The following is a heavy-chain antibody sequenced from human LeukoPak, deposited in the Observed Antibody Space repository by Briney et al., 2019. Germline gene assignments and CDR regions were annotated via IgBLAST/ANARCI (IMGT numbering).Heavy chain of an antibody. V-gene: IGHV4-39*07. D-gene: IGHD1-26*01. CDR1: GGSISSSSYY. J-gene: IGHJ4*02. CDR2: IYYSGST. Sequence: PSETLSLTCTVSGGSISSSSYYWGWIRQSPGKGLEWIGSIYYSGSTYYNPSLKSRVTISVDTSKNQFSLKLSSVTAADTAVYYCAMGGGGVDYWGQGTLVTVSS. CDR3: AMGGGGVDY.